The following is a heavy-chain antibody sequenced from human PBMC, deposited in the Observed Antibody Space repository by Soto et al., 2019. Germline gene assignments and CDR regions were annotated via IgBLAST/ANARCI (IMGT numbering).Heavy chain of an antibody. J-gene: IGHJ6*02. CDR2: IIPIIGTT. CDR1: GGTFSSYA. D-gene: IGHD2-2*01. CDR3: ARSAQGYCSSTSCYHYYYYGMDV. V-gene: IGHV1-69*06. Sequence: SVKVSCKASGGTFSSYAISWVRQAPGQGLEWMGGIIPIIGTTNYAQKFQGRVTITADTSTSTAYMELSRLRSEDTAVYYCARSAQGYCSSTSCYHYYYYGMDVWGQGTTVTVSS.